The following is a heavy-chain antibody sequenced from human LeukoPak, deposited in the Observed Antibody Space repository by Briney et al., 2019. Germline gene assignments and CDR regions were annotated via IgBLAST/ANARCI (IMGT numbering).Heavy chain of an antibody. J-gene: IGHJ4*02. CDR1: GGSISSSNW. V-gene: IGHV4-4*02. CDR2: IHHSGST. D-gene: IGHD3-10*01. CDR3: AATRGTRAY. Sequence: SETLSLTCAVSGGSISSSNWWSWVRQPPVKELEWIGEIHHSGSTNYNPSLKSRVTISVDKSKNQFSLKLSSVTAADTAVYYCAATRGTRAYWGQGTLVTVSS.